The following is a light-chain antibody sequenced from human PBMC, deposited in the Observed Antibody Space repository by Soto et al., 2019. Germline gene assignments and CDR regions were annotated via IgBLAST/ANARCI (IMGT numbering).Light chain of an antibody. CDR1: QSISKN. J-gene: IGKJ2*01. CDR2: SAS. V-gene: IGKV1-39*01. Sequence: QMTQSPASLSASVGDRVTITCRASQSISKNLNWYQHKVGKAPQLLIYSASDSQAGVPSRFSGSGSGTDFTLIISGLQPEDFATYYCQQSYISPYTFGQGTKVEIK. CDR3: QQSYISPYT.